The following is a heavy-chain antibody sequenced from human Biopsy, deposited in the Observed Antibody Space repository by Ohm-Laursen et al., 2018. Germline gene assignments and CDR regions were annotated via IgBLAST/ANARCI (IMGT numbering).Heavy chain of an antibody. D-gene: IGHD3-9*01. Sequence: ESSVKVSCKAPGGTFSNYGVNWVRQAPGQGLEWLGGNIPILGTGNYAQKFQDRVTVAADTSTSTATMELRSLRSDDTAMYYCATKLTGYFHHWGQGTLVTVSS. CDR3: ATKLTGYFHH. CDR2: NIPILGTG. J-gene: IGHJ1*01. CDR1: GGTFSNYG. V-gene: IGHV1-69*06.